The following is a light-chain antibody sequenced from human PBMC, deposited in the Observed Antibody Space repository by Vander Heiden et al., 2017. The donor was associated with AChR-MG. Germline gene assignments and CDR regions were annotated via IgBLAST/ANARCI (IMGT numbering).Light chain of an antibody. CDR2: DAS. Sequence: DIQMTQSPSSLSASVGDRVTITCQASQDISNYLNWYQQKPGKAPKLLIYDASNLETGVPSRFSGSGSGTDFTFTISSLQPEDIATYYCQQYDNLPHTVGPGTKVDIK. V-gene: IGKV1-33*01. CDR1: QDISNY. CDR3: QQYDNLPHT. J-gene: IGKJ3*01.